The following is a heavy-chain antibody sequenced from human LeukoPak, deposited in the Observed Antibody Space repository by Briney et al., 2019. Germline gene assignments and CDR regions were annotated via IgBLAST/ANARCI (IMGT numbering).Heavy chain of an antibody. V-gene: IGHV3-64*01. Sequence: PGGSLRLSCAASGFTFSSYAMHWVRQAPGKGLEYVSAISSNGGSTYYANSVKGRFTISRDNSKNTLYLQMGSLRAEDMAVYYCARVGGASSSWYDYYYMDVWGKGTTVTVSS. CDR3: ARVGGASSSWYDYYYMDV. CDR2: ISSNGGST. D-gene: IGHD6-13*01. J-gene: IGHJ6*03. CDR1: GFTFSSYA.